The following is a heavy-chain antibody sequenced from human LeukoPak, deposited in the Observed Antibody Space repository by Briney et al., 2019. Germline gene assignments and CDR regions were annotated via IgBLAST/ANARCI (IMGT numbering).Heavy chain of an antibody. J-gene: IGHJ4*02. Sequence: ASVKVSCKASGYTFTSYGISWVRQAPGQGLEWMGWISAYNGNTDYAQKLQGRVTMTTDTSTSTAYMELRSLRSDDTAVYYCARGPEGLTFYYDSSSYNYYFDYWGQGTLVPVCS. D-gene: IGHD3-22*01. CDR1: GYTFTSYG. CDR3: ARGPEGLTFYYDSSSYNYYFDY. V-gene: IGHV1-18*01. CDR2: ISAYNGNT.